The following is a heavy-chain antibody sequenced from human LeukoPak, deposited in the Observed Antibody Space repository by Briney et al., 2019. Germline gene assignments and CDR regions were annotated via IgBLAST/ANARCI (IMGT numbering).Heavy chain of an antibody. V-gene: IGHV4-4*07. CDR2: VYTSGSP. D-gene: IGHD4-23*01. Sequence: SETLSLTCTVSGGSISSYYWSWIRQPAGKGLEWIGRVYTSGSPNYNPSLESRVTMSVDMSKNQFSLNLSSVTAADTAVYYCARGGYGASSGFDYWGQGTLVTVSS. CDR1: GGSISSYY. CDR3: ARGGYGASSGFDY. J-gene: IGHJ4*02.